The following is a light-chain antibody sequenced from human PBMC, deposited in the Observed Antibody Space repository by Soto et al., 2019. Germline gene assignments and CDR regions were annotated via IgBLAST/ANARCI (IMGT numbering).Light chain of an antibody. J-gene: IGKJ4*01. V-gene: IGKV3-15*01. CDR1: ESVDFH. CDR3: QQFYTWPVT. Sequence: EIVLTQSPDTLSLSPGQRATLSCRASESVDFHLAWYQQKPGQAPRLLISGASTGATGIPARFSGSGSGTEFTLTINGLQSEDFAVYYCQQFYTWPVTFGGGTKVDIK. CDR2: GAS.